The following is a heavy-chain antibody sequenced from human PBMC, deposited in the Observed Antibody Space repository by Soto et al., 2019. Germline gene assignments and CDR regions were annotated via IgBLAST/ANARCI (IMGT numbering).Heavy chain of an antibody. D-gene: IGHD3-10*01. Sequence: GGSLRLSCAASGFPFSSTDMTWVRQAPGKGLEWVATIDGSGGTTYYADSVKGRFTISRDNSINTVYLQMNSLRTDDTALYYCAKNSGWFNTWGQGALVTVSS. V-gene: IGHV3-23*01. CDR1: GFPFSSTD. J-gene: IGHJ5*02. CDR3: AKNSGWFNT. CDR2: IDGSGGTT.